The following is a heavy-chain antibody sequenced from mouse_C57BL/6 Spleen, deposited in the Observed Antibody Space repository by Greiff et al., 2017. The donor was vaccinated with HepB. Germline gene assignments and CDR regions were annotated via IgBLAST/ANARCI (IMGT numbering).Heavy chain of an antibody. D-gene: IGHD1-1*01. CDR2: IDPENGDT. Sequence: VQLQQSGAELVRPGASVKLSCTASGFNIKDDYMHWVKQRPEQGLEWIGWIDPENGDTEYASKFQGKATITADTSSNTAYLQLSSLTSEDTAVYYCTGYYGSSYGHYWGQGTTLTVSS. CDR1: GFNIKDDY. CDR3: TGYYGSSYGHY. J-gene: IGHJ2*01. V-gene: IGHV14-4*01.